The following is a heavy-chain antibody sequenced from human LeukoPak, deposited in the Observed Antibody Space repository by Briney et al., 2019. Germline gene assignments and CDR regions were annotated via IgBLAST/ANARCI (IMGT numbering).Heavy chain of an antibody. CDR2: ISSSSSYI. V-gene: IGHV3-21*01. D-gene: IGHD5-24*01. CDR3: ARDKEIFDY. CDR1: GFTFSSYS. Sequence: GGSLRLSCAASGFTFSSYSMNWVRQAPGKGREWVASISSSSSYIYYADSVKGRFTISRDNAKNSLYLQLNSLRAEDTAVYYCARDKEIFDYWGQGTLVTVSS. J-gene: IGHJ4*02.